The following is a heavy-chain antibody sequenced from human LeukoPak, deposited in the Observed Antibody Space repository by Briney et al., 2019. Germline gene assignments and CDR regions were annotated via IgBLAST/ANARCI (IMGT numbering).Heavy chain of an antibody. CDR2: ISHNGIA. Sequence: KPSETLSLTCTVSGGSISSYYWSWIRQPPGKGLEWIGHISHNGIATYNPSLKSRVIILVDPPTIHYSLLLTSVTAADTAIYYCARIREDAFDIWGQGRMVTVSS. CDR3: ARIREDAFDI. CDR1: GGSISSYY. D-gene: IGHD3-10*01. J-gene: IGHJ3*02. V-gene: IGHV4-59*01.